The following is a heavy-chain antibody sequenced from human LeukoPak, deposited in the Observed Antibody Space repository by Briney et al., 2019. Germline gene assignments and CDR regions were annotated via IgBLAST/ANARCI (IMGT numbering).Heavy chain of an antibody. CDR2: TYYRFKWYH. CDR1: GDSVSSNSVA. J-gene: IGHJ4*02. D-gene: IGHD5-18*01. V-gene: IGHV6-1*01. CDR3: ARAPLIVPAMDH. Sequence: SQTLSLTCAISGDSVSSNSVASNCSRHSPSRGLEWLGRTYYRFKWYHDYAVSVKSRITINPDTSKNQFSLQLNSVTPEATAVYYCARAPLIVPAMDHWGQGSLVTVSS.